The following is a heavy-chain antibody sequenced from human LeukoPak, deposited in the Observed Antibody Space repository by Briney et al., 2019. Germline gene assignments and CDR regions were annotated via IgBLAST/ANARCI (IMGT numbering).Heavy chain of an antibody. CDR2: IYYSGST. Sequence: PSETLSLTCTVSGGSLGTYYWSWIRQPPGRGLEWIGHIYYSGSTNYNPSLKSRVTISVDTSKNQFSLKLSSVTAADTAVYYCARIGTLIEPWGQGTLVTVSS. J-gene: IGHJ5*02. CDR1: GGSLGTYY. CDR3: ARIGTLIEP. V-gene: IGHV4-59*12.